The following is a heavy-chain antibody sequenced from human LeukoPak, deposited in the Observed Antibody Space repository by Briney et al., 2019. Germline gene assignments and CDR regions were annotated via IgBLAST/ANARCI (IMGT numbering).Heavy chain of an antibody. CDR2: IYYSGNT. D-gene: IGHD5-12*01. CDR3: ARDLGYSGFDWAP. Sequence: PSQTLSLTCTVSGGSISSGDYYWSWIRQHPGKGLEWIGYIYYSGNTYYNPTLKSRITISVDTSKNQFSLNLTSVTAADAAVYYCARDLGYSGFDWAPWGQGTLVTVSS. V-gene: IGHV4-30-4*08. CDR1: GGSISSGDYY. J-gene: IGHJ5*02.